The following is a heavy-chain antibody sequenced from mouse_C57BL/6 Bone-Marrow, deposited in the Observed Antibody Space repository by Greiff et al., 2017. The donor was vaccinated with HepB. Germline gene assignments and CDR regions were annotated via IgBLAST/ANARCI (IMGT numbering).Heavy chain of an antibody. CDR3: AVYSYFDY. J-gene: IGHJ2*01. CDR2: IYPSDSET. V-gene: IGHV1-61*01. CDR1: GYTFTSYW. D-gene: IGHD2-1*01. Sequence: QVQLKQPGAELVRPGSSVKLSCKASGYTFTSYWMDWVKQRPGQGLEWIGNIYPSDSETHYNQKFKDKATLTVDKSSSTAYMQLSSLTSEDSAVYYCAVYSYFDYWGQGTTLTVSS.